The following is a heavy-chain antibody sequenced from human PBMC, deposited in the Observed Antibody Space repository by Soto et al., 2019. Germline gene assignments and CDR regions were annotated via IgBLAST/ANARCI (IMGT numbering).Heavy chain of an antibody. D-gene: IGHD5-12*01. CDR2: ISSNSGSI. J-gene: IGHJ4*02. CDR3: VKVRGYSVYGGVCAY. Sequence: SVTLSCAPPGFTFDDYAMHWFRQAPGKDLEWVSGISSNSGSIGYADSVKGRFTISRDNAKKSLYLQMSSLRAEETALYYCVKVRGYSVYGGVCAYWVKGTLVIV. CDR1: GFTFDDYA. V-gene: IGHV3-9*01.